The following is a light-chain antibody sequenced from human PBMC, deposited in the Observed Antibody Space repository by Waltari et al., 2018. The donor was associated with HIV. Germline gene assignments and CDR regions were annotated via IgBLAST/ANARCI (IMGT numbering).Light chain of an antibody. CDR2: MLS. CDR3: SSYSTITSLYV. J-gene: IGLJ1*01. CDR1: LVDSGPELY. V-gene: IGLV2-14*01. Sequence: QSALAQPASVSGSPGQSITITCAAALVDSGPELYFSWYQQHPGRAPRLIIYMLSTRPSGVSDRFSGSSSGMSATLTISGLQSDDEAHYYCSSYSTITSLYVFGTGTRVTVL.